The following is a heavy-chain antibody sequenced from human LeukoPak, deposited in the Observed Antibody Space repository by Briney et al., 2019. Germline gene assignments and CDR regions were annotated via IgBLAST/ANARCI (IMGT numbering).Heavy chain of an antibody. V-gene: IGHV4-39*07. CDR3: ARERDIVVVVAGTEYNWFDP. D-gene: IGHD2-15*01. Sequence: PSDTLSLTCIISDDSISSSTYYWGWIRQPPGKGLEWIGTLYYSRKTYYNPSLKSRVTISIDTSKNQFSLKLSSVTAADTAVYYCARERDIVVVVAGTEYNWFDPWGQGTLVTVSS. CDR2: LYYSRKT. J-gene: IGHJ5*02. CDR1: DDSISSSTYY.